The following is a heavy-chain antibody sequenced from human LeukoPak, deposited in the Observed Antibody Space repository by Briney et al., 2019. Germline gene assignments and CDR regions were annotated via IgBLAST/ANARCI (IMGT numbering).Heavy chain of an antibody. Sequence: SETLSLTCAVYGGSFSGYSWNWIRQPPVKGLEWIGEINHSGGTNYNPSLKSRVTLSVDTSKSQFSLKLSSVTAADTGVFYCARGRFGNPLQLQPRRPFDMWGQGTMVTVSS. V-gene: IGHV4-34*01. CDR1: GGSFSGYS. CDR3: ARGRFGNPLQLQPRRPFDM. J-gene: IGHJ3*02. CDR2: INHSGGT. D-gene: IGHD1-1*01.